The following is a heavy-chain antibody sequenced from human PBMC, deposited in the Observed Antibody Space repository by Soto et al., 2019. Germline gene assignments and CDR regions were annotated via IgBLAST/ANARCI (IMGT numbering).Heavy chain of an antibody. V-gene: IGHV4-31*03. CDR3: VRGGSCTNGVCSVFDY. CDR2: ITYSGNT. Sequence: PSETLSLTCTVSGGSVSSVGYYWSWIRQHPGKGLEWIGYITYSGNTYYNPSLESRVTMSADTSKNQFSLKLSSVTAADTAVYFCVRGGSCTNGVCSVFDYWGQGTLLTVSS. CDR1: GGSVSSVGYY. D-gene: IGHD2-8*01. J-gene: IGHJ4*02.